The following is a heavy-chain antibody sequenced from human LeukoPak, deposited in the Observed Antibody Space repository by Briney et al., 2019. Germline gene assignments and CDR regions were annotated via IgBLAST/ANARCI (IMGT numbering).Heavy chain of an antibody. CDR1: GGSISSYY. CDR3: ARHKAGLLWFGELGY. Sequence: SETLSLTCTVSGGSISSYYWSWIRQPPGKGLEWIGYIYYSGSTNYNPSLKSRVTISVDTSKNQFSLKLSSVTAADTAVYYCARHKAGLLWFGELGYWGPGTLVTVSS. CDR2: IYYSGST. V-gene: IGHV4-59*08. J-gene: IGHJ4*02. D-gene: IGHD3-10*01.